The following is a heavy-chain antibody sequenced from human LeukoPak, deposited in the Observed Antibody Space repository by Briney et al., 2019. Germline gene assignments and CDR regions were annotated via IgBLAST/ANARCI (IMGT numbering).Heavy chain of an antibody. V-gene: IGHV3-30*02. J-gene: IGHJ4*02. CDR3: ATQGGDTAMVRIYLDY. CDR1: GFTFSSYG. D-gene: IGHD5-18*01. CDR2: IRHDGSNK. Sequence: GGSLRLSCAASGFTFSSYGIHWVRQAPGKGLEWVAFIRHDGSNKYYADSVKGRFTISRDNSKSTLYLQMNSLRAEDTAVYYCATQGGDTAMVRIYLDYWGQGTLVTVSS.